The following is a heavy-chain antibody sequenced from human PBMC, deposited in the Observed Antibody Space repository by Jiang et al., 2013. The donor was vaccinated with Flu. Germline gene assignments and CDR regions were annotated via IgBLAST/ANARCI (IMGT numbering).Heavy chain of an antibody. CDR3: ARDSSYSTSGGYLRLIPFDI. J-gene: IGHJ3*02. D-gene: IGHD3-3*01. Sequence: PGLVKPSETLSLTCTVSGGFISSHYWSWLRQPPGKPLEWIGYMFYDGHTHYNPSLKSRVSMSVDTSKRQFSLKMSSVTAADTAVYYCARDSSYSTSGGYLRLIPFDIWGQGTMVTVSS. CDR1: GGFISSHY. CDR2: MFYDGHT. V-gene: IGHV4-59*11.